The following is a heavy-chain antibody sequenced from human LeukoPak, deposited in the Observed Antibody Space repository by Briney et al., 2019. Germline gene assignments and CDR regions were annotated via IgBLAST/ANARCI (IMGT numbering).Heavy chain of an antibody. CDR3: ARGLYGYTFDY. J-gene: IGHJ4*02. V-gene: IGHV4-34*01. CDR2: INHSGST. Sequence: SETLSLTCAVYGGSFSGYYWSWIRQPPGKGLEWIGEINHSGSTNYNPPLKSRVTISVDTSKNQFSLKLSSVTSADTAVYYCARGLYGYTFDYWGQGTLVTVSS. CDR1: GGSFSGYY. D-gene: IGHD5-18*01.